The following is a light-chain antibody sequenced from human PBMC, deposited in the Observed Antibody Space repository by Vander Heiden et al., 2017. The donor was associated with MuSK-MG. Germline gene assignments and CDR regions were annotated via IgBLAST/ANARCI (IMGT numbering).Light chain of an antibody. V-gene: IGKV3-20*01. CDR3: QQDGSSPYT. Sequence: ELVLTQSPGTLSLSPGERATLACRASQSVSSSYLAWYQQKPGQAPRLLIYGASSRATGIPARFSGSGSGTDFTLTISRLEPEDFAVYYCQQDGSSPYTFGQGTKLEIK. J-gene: IGKJ2*01. CDR1: QSVSSSY. CDR2: GAS.